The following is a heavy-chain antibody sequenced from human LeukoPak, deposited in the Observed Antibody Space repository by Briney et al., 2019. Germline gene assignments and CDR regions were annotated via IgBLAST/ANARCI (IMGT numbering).Heavy chain of an antibody. J-gene: IGHJ4*02. CDR2: ISSSGSTI. V-gene: IGHV3-48*03. D-gene: IGHD2-2*01. CDR3: ARDALDGSTSPSRFDY. Sequence: PGGSLRLSCAASGFTFSSYEMNWVRQAPGKGLEWVSYISSSGSTIYYADSVKGRFTISRDNAKNSLYLQMHSLRAEDTAVYYCARDALDGSTSPSRFDYWGQGTLVTVSS. CDR1: GFTFSSYE.